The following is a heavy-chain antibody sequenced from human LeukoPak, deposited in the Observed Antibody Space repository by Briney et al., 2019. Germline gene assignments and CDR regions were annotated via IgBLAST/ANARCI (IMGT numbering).Heavy chain of an antibody. CDR1: GFTFSSYG. D-gene: IGHD2-21*01. V-gene: IGHV3-23*01. CDR2: ISGSGGST. J-gene: IGHJ3*02. CDR3: AKNRAYPNDVFDI. Sequence: GGTLRLSCAASGFTFSSYGMSWVRQAPGKGLEWVSAISGSGGSTYYADSVKGRFTISRDNSKNTLFLQMNSLRADDTALYYCAKNRAYPNDVFDIWGQGTMVTVS.